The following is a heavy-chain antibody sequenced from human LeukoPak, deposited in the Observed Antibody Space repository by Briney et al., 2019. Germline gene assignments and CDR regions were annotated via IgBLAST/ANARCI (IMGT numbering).Heavy chain of an antibody. J-gene: IGHJ4*02. CDR2: INTNTGNP. V-gene: IGHV7-4-1*02. Sequence: ASVKVSCKASGYTFTSYGISWVRQAPGQGLEWMGWINTNTGNPTYAQGFTGRFVFSLDTSVSTAYLQISSLKADDTAVYYCARDWGGWNQAYWGQGTLVTVSS. CDR3: ARDWGGWNQAY. D-gene: IGHD1-1*01. CDR1: GYTFTSYG.